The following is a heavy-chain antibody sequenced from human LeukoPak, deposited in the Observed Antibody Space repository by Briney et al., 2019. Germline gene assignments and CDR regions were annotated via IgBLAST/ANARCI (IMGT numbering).Heavy chain of an antibody. J-gene: IGHJ4*02. CDR2: IYNSGST. CDR1: GGSISSNY. Sequence: SETLSLTCTVSGGSISSNYWSWIRQPAGKGLEGIGRIYNSGSTNYNTNYNPSLSSRATMSVDTSKKQFSLKLNSVTAADTAVYFCARAIWYGSGTTAFDSWGQGTLVTVSS. V-gene: IGHV4-4*07. D-gene: IGHD3-10*01. CDR3: ARAIWYGSGTTAFDS.